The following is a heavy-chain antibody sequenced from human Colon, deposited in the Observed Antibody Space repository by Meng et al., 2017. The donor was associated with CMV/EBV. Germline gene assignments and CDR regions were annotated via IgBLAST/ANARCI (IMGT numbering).Heavy chain of an antibody. CDR1: GFTFSRYW. Sequence: LSCSAAGFTFSRYWMRWVRQAPGKGLVWVSRINSDGSTTSYADSVKGRFTLSRDNAKNTLYLQMNSLKAEDTAVYYCARDDTRNLIDYWGQGTLVTVSS. CDR2: INSDGSTT. J-gene: IGHJ4*02. CDR3: ARDDTRNLIDY. V-gene: IGHV3-74*01.